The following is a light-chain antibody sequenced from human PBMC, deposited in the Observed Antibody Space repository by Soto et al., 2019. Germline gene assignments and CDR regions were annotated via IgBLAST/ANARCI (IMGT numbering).Light chain of an antibody. CDR3: SSYTSSAPFYV. Sequence: QSVLTQPASVSGSPGQSITISCTGVTTDVDGYDYVSLYQQHPGLASQLLIYDVNSRPSGISYRFSGSKSGDTASLTISGLQAEDDADYYCSSYTSSAPFYVFGAGTKVTVL. V-gene: IGLV2-14*03. CDR2: DVN. CDR1: TTDVDGYDY. J-gene: IGLJ1*01.